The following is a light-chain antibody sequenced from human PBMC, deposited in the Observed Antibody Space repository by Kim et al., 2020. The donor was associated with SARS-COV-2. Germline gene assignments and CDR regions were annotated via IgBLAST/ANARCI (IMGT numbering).Light chain of an antibody. Sequence: DIVMTQSPDSLAVSLGERATINCKSSQSVLYSSNNKNYLAWYQQKPVQPPKLLIYWASTRESGVPDRFSGSGSGTDFTLTISSLQAEDVAVYYCQQYYSIPLTFGQGTRLEIK. CDR1: QSVLYSSNNKNY. V-gene: IGKV4-1*01. CDR2: WAS. CDR3: QQYYSIPLT. J-gene: IGKJ5*01.